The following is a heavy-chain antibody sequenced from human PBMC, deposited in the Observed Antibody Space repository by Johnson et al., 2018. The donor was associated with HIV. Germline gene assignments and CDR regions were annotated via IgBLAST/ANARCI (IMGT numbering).Heavy chain of an antibody. D-gene: IGHD1-26*01. V-gene: IGHV3-72*01. CDR1: GFTFSDPY. CDR2: TRKKVNSSTT. Sequence: VQLVESGGGLVQPGGSLRLSCAASGFTFSDPYMDWVRQAPGTGLEWVGRTRKKVNSSTTDYAASVKGRFTFPRDDSTNSVYLQMNSLTPEDTAVYYCARGCGSRSGSPCYDPFDIWGQGTMVTVSS. J-gene: IGHJ3*02. CDR3: ARGCGSRSGSPCYDPFDI.